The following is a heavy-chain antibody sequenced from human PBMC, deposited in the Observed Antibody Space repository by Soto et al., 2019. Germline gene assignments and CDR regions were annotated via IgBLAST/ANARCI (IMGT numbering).Heavy chain of an antibody. CDR1: GYTXTGYY. CDR3: ARTGRNCSSNSCYAFYMYYYYYYGMDV. V-gene: IGHV1-2*02. D-gene: IGHD2-2*01. J-gene: IGHJ6*02. CDR2: INPNSGGT. Sequence: SXKVSCKASGYTXTGYYMHWVRQAPGQGLEWMGWINPNSGGTNYAQKFQVRVTMTSDTSISTAYMELSRLRSDDTAVYYCARTGRNCSSNSCYAFYMYYYYYYGMDVWGQGTTVTVSS.